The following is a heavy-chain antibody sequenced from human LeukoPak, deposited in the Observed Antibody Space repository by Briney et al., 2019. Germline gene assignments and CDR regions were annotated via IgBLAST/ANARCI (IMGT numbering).Heavy chain of an antibody. CDR2: ISAYNGNT. CDR1: GYTFTSYG. D-gene: IGHD3-22*01. CDR3: ARVRNYYDSSGYEYASLDC. Sequence: GASVKVSCKASGYTFTSYGISWVRQAPGQGLEWMGWISAYNGNTNYAQKRQGRVTMTTDTSTSTAYMEMRRLRSDDTAVYYCARVRNYYDSSGYEYASLDCWGVGTLVTVSS. V-gene: IGHV1-18*01. J-gene: IGHJ4*02.